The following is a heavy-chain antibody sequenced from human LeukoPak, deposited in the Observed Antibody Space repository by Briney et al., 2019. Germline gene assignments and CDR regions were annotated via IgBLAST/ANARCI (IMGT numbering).Heavy chain of an antibody. CDR1: GYSFTSYW. CDR3: ARRGIVGATSSYYYYGMDV. D-gene: IGHD1-26*01. V-gene: IGHV5-51*01. CDR2: IYPGDSDT. J-gene: IGHJ6*02. Sequence: GESLKISCKGSGYSFTSYWIGWVRQMPGKGLEWMGIIYPGDSDTRYSPSFQGQVTISADKSISTAYLQWSSLKASDTAMYYCARRGIVGATSSYYYYGMDVWGQGTTVTVSS.